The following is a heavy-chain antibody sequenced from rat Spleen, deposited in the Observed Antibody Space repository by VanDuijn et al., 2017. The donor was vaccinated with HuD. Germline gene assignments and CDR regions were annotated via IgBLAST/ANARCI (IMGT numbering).Heavy chain of an antibody. J-gene: IGHJ2*01. CDR1: GFTLSDYY. CDR3: ARGSYGGYYFDY. CDR2: INYDGSST. D-gene: IGHD1-11*01. Sequence: EVQLVESGGGLVQPGRSLKLSCAASGFTLSDYYMAWVRQAPTKGLEWVATINYDGSSTYYRDSVKGRFTISRDNAKSTLYLQMDSLRSEDTATYYCARGSYGGYYFDYWGQGVMVTVSS. V-gene: IGHV5-29*01.